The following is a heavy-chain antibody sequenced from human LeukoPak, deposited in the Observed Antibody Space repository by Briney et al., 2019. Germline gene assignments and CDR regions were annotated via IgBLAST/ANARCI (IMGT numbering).Heavy chain of an antibody. V-gene: IGHV1-2*02. CDR3: ATAYYDFWSGYSHMDV. D-gene: IGHD3-3*01. CDR1: GYTFTGYY. CDR2: INPNSGGT. J-gene: IGHJ6*03. Sequence: GASVKVSCKASGYTFTGYYMHWVRQAPGQGLEWMGWINPNSGGTNYAQKFQGRVTMTRDTSISTAYMELSRLRSDDTAVYYCATAYYDFWSGYSHMDVWGKGTTVTVSS.